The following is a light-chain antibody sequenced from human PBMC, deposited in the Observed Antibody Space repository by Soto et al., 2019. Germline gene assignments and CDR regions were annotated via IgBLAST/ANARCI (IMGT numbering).Light chain of an antibody. V-gene: IGKV1-5*03. CDR1: QSISSW. CDR3: QQYNSYSWT. Sequence: DIQMTQSPSTLSASVGDRVTITCRASQSISSWLAWYQQKPGKAPKLLIYKASSLESGVPSRFSGSGSGTEFTLTISSLQHDDFATYYCQQYNSYSWTLGQGTKVDIK. CDR2: KAS. J-gene: IGKJ1*01.